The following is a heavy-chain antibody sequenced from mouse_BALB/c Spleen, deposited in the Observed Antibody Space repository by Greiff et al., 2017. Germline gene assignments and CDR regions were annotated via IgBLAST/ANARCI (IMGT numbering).Heavy chain of an antibody. CDR1: GFTFSSFG. V-gene: IGHV5-17*02. CDR2: ISSGSSTI. Sequence: LVESGGGLVQPGGSRKLSCAASGFTFSSFGMHWVRQAPEKGLEWVAYISSGSSTIYYADTVKGRFTISRDNPKNTLFLQMTSLRSEDTAMYYCARGALLRYPDYWGQGTTLTVSS. D-gene: IGHD1-1*01. J-gene: IGHJ2*01. CDR3: ARGALLRYPDY.